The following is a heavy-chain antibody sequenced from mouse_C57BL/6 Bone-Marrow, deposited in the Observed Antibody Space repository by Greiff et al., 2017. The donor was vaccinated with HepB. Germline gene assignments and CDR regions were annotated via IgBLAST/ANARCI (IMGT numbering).Heavy chain of an antibody. D-gene: IGHD1-1*01. CDR1: GYTFTSYG. V-gene: IGHV1-81*01. CDR2: IYPRSGNT. Sequence: QVQLQQSGAELARPGASVKLSCKASGYTFTSYGISWVKQRTGQGLEWIGEIYPRSGNTYYNEKFKGKATQTADKSTSTAYMELRSLTSEDSAVYFCARESPYYYGSSLYNYAMDYWGQGTSVTVSS. CDR3: ARESPYYYGSSLYNYAMDY. J-gene: IGHJ4*01.